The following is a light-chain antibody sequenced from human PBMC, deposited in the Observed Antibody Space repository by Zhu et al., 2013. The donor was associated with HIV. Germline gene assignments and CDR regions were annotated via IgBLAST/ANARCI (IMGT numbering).Light chain of an antibody. V-gene: IGKV3-11*01. CDR3: QQYGSSPLT. J-gene: IGKJ4*01. CDR2: DAS. Sequence: EIVLTQSPATLSLSPGEGATLSCRASESVGNYLAWYQHKPGQAPRLLIYDASSRATGVPARFSGSGSGTDFTLTISSLEPEDFAVYYCQQYGSSPLTFGGGTTMEI. CDR1: ESVGNY.